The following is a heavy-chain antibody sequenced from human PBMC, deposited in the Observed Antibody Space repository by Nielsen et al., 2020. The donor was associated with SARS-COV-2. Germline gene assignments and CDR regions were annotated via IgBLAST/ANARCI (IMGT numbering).Heavy chain of an antibody. CDR3: AREVSTRRMYYYYYMDV. CDR2: INHSGST. CDR1: GGSFSGYY. D-gene: IGHD5/OR15-5a*01. Sequence: SETLSPTCAVYGGSFSGYYWSWIRQPPGKGLEWIGEINHSGSTNYNPSLKSRVTISVDTSKNQFSLKLSSVTAADTAVYYCAREVSTRRMYYYYYMDVWGKGTTVTVPS. V-gene: IGHV4-34*01. J-gene: IGHJ6*03.